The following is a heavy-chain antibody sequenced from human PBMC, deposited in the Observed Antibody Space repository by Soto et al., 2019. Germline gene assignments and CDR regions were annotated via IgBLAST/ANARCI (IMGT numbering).Heavy chain of an antibody. CDR2: ISGSGVST. CDR3: GKGNWNYDFYGMDV. D-gene: IGHD1-1*01. CDR1: GFTFSSYA. V-gene: IGHV3-23*01. J-gene: IGHJ6*02. Sequence: GGSLRLSCAASGFTFSSYAMSWVRQAPGKGLEWVSAISGSGVSTYYADSVKGRFTISRDNSKNTLYLQMNSLRAEDTAVYYCGKGNWNYDFYGMDVWGQGTTVTV.